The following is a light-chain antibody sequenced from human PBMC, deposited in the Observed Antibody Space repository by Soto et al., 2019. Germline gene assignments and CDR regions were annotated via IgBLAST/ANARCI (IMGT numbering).Light chain of an antibody. CDR1: QSVGTF. CDR3: QQCNNWPQWT. CDR2: DAS. V-gene: IGKV3-11*01. Sequence: EVVLSQSPSILSVSPGERATLSCRASQSVGTFFAWYQQKPGQAPRLLIYDASNRATGIPPRFSGSGSGTDFTLTISSLEPEDFAVYYCQQCNNWPQWTFGQGTKVDI. J-gene: IGKJ1*01.